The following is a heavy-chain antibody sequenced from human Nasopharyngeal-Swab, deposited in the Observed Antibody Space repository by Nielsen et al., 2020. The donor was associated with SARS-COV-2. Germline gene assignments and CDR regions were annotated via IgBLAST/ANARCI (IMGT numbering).Heavy chain of an antibody. V-gene: IGHV1-46*01. CDR1: GYTFTHYY. D-gene: IGHD6-6*01. Sequence: ASVKVSCKASGYTFTHYYRHWVRRAPGQGLEWMGMIDPSGGSTSYAQKFQGRVIMTRDTSTATVYMELSSPRSEDTAVYFCASIAARRDRNYYGMDVWGQGTTVTVSS. J-gene: IGHJ6*02. CDR2: IDPSGGST. CDR3: ASIAARRDRNYYGMDV.